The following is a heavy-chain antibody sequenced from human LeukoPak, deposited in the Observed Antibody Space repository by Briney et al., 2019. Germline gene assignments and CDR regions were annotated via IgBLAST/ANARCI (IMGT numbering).Heavy chain of an antibody. J-gene: IGHJ4*02. V-gene: IGHV3-9*01. CDR3: AKAQATGAKGTDYFDY. CDR1: GFTFDDYA. Sequence: GGSLRLSCAASGFTFDDYAMHWVRQAPGKGLGWVSGISWNSGSIGYADSVKGRFTISRDNSKNTLYLQMNSLRAEDTAVYYCAKAQATGAKGTDYFDYWGQGTLVTVSS. CDR2: ISWNSGSI. D-gene: IGHD5-12*01.